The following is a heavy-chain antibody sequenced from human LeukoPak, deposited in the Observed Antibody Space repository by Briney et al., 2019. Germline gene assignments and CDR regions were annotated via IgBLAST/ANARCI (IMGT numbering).Heavy chain of an antibody. D-gene: IGHD1-26*01. CDR2: IRYDGSNK. V-gene: IGHV3-30*02. CDR1: GFTFSSYG. J-gene: IGHJ4*02. Sequence: PGGSLRLSCAASGFTFSSYGMHWVRQAPGKGLEWVAFIRYDGSNKYYADSVKGRFTISRDNSKNTLYLQMNSLRAEDTAVYYCAGSYLSSYYFDYWGQGTLVTVSS. CDR3: AGSYLSSYYFDY.